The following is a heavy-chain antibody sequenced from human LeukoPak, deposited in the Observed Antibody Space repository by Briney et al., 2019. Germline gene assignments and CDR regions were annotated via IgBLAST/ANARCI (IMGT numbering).Heavy chain of an antibody. CDR1: GGSISSSSYY. D-gene: IGHD5-24*01. CDR2: IYYSGST. V-gene: IGHV4-39*07. CDR3: ARYGHTGVAFDY. J-gene: IGHJ4*02. Sequence: SETLSLTCTVSGGSISSSSYYWGWIRQPPGKGLEWIGSIYYSGSTYYNPSLKSRVTISVDKSKNQFSLKLSSVTAADTAVYYCARYGHTGVAFDYWGQGTLVTVSS.